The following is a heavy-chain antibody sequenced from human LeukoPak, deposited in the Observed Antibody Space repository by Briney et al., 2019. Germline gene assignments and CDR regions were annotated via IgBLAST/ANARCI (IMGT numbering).Heavy chain of an antibody. CDR2: IRSKAYGGTT. J-gene: IGHJ4*02. CDR3: TPDYGDYVVHY. V-gene: IGHV3-49*03. CDR1: GFTFGDYA. D-gene: IGHD4-17*01. Sequence: QTGGSLRLSCTASGFTFGDYAMSWFRQAPGKGLEWVGFIRSKAYGGTTEYAASVKGRFTISRDESKSIAYLQMNSLKTEDTAVSYCTPDYGDYVVHYWGQGTLVTVSS.